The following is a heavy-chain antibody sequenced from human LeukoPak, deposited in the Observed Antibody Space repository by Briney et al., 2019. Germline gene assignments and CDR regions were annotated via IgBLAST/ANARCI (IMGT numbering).Heavy chain of an antibody. J-gene: IGHJ4*02. CDR3: ARGLGDNGDYYFDY. Sequence: PSETLSLPCAVSGYSISSGYSWGWIRPPPGKGLEWIGSIYHSGSTYCNPSLKSRVTIPLDTSKNQFSLNLSSVTAADTAVYYCARGLGDNGDYYFDYWGQGTLVTVSS. CDR2: IYHSGST. CDR1: GYSISSGYS. D-gene: IGHD4-17*01. V-gene: IGHV4-38-2*01.